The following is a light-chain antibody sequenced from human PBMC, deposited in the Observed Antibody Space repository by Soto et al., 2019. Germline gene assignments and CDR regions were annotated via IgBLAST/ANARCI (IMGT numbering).Light chain of an antibody. CDR1: SSDVGGYNY. CDR3: SPYAGSNNLGL. J-gene: IGLJ2*01. CDR2: EVN. Sequence: QSALTQPPSASGSPGQSVTISCTGTSSDVGGYNYVSWYQQHPGKAPKLIIFEVNKRPSGVPDRFSGSKSGDTASLTVSGLQPEDEADYYCSPYAGSNNLGLFGGGTKLTVL. V-gene: IGLV2-8*01.